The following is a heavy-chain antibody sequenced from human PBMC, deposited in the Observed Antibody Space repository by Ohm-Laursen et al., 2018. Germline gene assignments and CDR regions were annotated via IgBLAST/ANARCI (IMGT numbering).Heavy chain of an antibody. Sequence: SLRLSCTASGFTFSSDTMSWVRQAPGKGLEWVSSISNNGAGTYYADSVKGRFTISRDNAKNSLYLQMDSLRAEDTAIYYCARNRVTVDGGGQGTLVTVSS. D-gene: IGHD2-21*02. CDR3: ARNRVTVDG. CDR2: ISNNGAGT. CDR1: GFTFSSDT. V-gene: IGHV3-23*01. J-gene: IGHJ4*02.